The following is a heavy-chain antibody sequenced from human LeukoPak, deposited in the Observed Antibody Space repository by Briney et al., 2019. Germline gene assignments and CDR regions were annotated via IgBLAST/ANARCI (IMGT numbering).Heavy chain of an antibody. CDR1: AASITSYY. Sequence: SETLSLTCTVSAASITSYYTSCRRPPAEGVLEWLGYIYTGGGTNYNPSLKGRFTISGDTSKNQFSLKLTSVTAAATAVYYCARVGTDLYDYVWGSYRTYFDYWGQGTLVTVSS. CDR2: IYTGGGT. D-gene: IGHD3-16*02. J-gene: IGHJ4*02. CDR3: ARVGTDLYDYVWGSYRTYFDY. V-gene: IGHV4-4*09.